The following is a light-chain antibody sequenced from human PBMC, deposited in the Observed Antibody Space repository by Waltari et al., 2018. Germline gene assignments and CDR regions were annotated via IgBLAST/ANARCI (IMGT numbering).Light chain of an antibody. CDR3: RHYNDWPRT. Sequence: DIQLTQSPSSLSASVGDRVTITCRASQGISSYLAWYQQKPGKAPKLLIYAASTLQSGVPSRFSGSGSGTEFTLTISSLQPEDFATYYCRHYNDWPRTFGQGTKVEIK. J-gene: IGKJ1*01. CDR1: QGISSY. CDR2: AAS. V-gene: IGKV1-9*01.